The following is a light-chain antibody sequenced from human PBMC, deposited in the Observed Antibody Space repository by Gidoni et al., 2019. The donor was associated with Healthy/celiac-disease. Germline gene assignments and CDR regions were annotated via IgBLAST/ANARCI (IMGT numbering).Light chain of an antibody. CDR3: SSYAGSNTV. Sequence: QSDLTQPPSASAHPGQSVTISCTGTSSDVGGYNYVSWYPQNPGKAPKLMIYEVSKRPSGVPDRFSGSKSVNTASLTVSGLQAEDEADYYCSSYAGSNTVFGGGTKLTV. J-gene: IGLJ2*01. V-gene: IGLV2-8*01. CDR2: EVS. CDR1: SSDVGGYNY.